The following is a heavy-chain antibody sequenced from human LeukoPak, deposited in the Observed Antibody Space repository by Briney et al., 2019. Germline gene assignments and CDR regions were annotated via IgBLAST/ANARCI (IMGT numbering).Heavy chain of an antibody. J-gene: IGHJ4*02. CDR3: TRGLRAEY. V-gene: IGHV4-59*01. CDR2: IYNSVNT. CDR1: GGSISSYY. Sequence: SETLSLTCTVSGGSISSYYWTWIRQPPGKGLEWIGYIYNSVNTNSDPSLKSRVTISVDKSKNQFSLKLRSVTAADTAVYYCTRGLRAEYWGQRTLVTVSS. D-gene: IGHD4-17*01.